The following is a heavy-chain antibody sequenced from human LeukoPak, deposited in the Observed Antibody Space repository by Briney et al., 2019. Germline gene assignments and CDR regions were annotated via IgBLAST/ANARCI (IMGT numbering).Heavy chain of an antibody. V-gene: IGHV1-8*01. CDR1: GYTFTSYD. D-gene: IGHD4-17*01. J-gene: IGHJ6*03. CDR2: MNPNSGNT. CDR3: GRGSLLGDYVFFLRLRSYYMDV. Sequence: ASVKVSCKASGYTFTSYDINWVRQATGQGLEWMGWMNPNSGNTGYAQKFQGRVTMTRNTSIRTAYMELSSLRSEATAVYYCGRGSLLGDYVFFLRLRSYYMDVWGKGTTVTISS.